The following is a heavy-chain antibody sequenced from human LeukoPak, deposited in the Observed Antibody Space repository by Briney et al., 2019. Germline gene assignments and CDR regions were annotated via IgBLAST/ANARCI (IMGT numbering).Heavy chain of an antibody. V-gene: IGHV4-59*12. CDR3: ARERVGGYCSSTSCSNYYYYMDV. Sequence: SETLSLTCTVSGGSISSYYWSWIRQPPGKGLEWIGYIYYSGSTNYNPSLKSRVTISVDTSKNQFSLKLSSVTAADTAVYYCARERVGGYCSSTSCSNYYYYMDVWGKGATVTVSS. D-gene: IGHD2-2*01. J-gene: IGHJ6*03. CDR1: GGSISSYY. CDR2: IYYSGST.